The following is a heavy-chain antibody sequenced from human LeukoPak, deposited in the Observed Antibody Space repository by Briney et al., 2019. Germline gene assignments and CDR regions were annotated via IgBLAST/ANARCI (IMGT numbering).Heavy chain of an antibody. Sequence: SETLSLTCTVSGGSISSYYRSWIRQPPGKGLEWIGYIYYSGSTNYNPSLKSRVTISVDTSKNQFSLKLSSVTAADTAVYYCARSIPSKGYYYYYGMDVWGKGTTVTVSS. CDR3: ARSIPSKGYYYYYGMDV. J-gene: IGHJ6*04. CDR1: GGSISSYY. V-gene: IGHV4-59*01. CDR2: IYYSGST.